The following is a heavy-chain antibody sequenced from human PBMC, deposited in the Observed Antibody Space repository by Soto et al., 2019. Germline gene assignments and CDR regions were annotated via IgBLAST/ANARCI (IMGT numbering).Heavy chain of an antibody. J-gene: IGHJ5*01. V-gene: IGHV1-2*02. CDR2: TIPKTGGA. CDR3: ARSSGSYSKWFDS. Sequence: ASVKVSCKTSGYAFTAYYMHWLRQAPGHGLEWLGWTIPKTGGANYSHNFQGRVSMTRNTSISTAYMELTGLSTDDTAIYYCARSSGSYSKWFDSWGQGTLVTVSS. D-gene: IGHD3-10*01. CDR1: GYAFTAYY.